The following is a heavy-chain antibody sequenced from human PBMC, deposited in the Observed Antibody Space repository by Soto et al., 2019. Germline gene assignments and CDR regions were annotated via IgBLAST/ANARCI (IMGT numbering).Heavy chain of an antibody. J-gene: IGHJ6*02. CDR3: ARGAYASLYYHYGMDV. D-gene: IGHD3-16*01. CDR2: ISSSGSTI. V-gene: IGHV3-11*01. CDR1: GFTFSDYY. Sequence: GGSLRLSCAASGFTFSDYYMSWIRQAPGKGLEWVSYISSSGSTIYYADSVKGRFTISRDNAKNSLYLQMNSLRAEDTAVYYCARGAYASLYYHYGMDVWGQGTTVTVSS.